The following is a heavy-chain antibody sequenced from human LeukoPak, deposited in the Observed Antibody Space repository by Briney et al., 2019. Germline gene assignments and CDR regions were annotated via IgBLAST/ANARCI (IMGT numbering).Heavy chain of an antibody. CDR2: IYSDNT. V-gene: IGHV3-66*03. D-gene: IGHD3-10*01. Sequence: GGSLRLSCTVSGFTVSSNSMSWVRQAPGKGLEWVSFIYSDNTHYSDSVKGRFTISRDNAKNTVYLQMNSLRVEDTAVYYCAKDLLRDIWFGESWGQGTLVTVSS. CDR1: GFTVSSNS. J-gene: IGHJ5*02. CDR3: AKDLLRDIWFGES.